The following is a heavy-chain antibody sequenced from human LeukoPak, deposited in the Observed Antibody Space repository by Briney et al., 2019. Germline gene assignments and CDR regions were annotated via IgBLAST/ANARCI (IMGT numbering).Heavy chain of an antibody. CDR3: AKDLFREYSNGWYFGKDYYYGMDV. CDR1: GFTFSSYA. D-gene: IGHD6-19*01. Sequence: PGGSLRLSCAASGFTFSSYAMSWVRQAPGKGLEWVSAISGSGGSTYYADSVKGRFTISRDNSKNTLYLQMNSLRAEDTAVYYCAKDLFREYSNGWYFGKDYYYGMDVWGQGTTVTVSS. V-gene: IGHV3-23*01. J-gene: IGHJ6*02. CDR2: ISGSGGST.